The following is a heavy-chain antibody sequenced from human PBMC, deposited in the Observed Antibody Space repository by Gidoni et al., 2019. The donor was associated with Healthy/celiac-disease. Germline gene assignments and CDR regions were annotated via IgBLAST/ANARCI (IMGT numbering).Heavy chain of an antibody. J-gene: IGHJ4*02. CDR3: TRDSGYSYGYYYFDY. V-gene: IGHV3-49*03. Sequence: EVQLVQSGGGLVQPGRSLRLSCTASGFTFGDYAMSWFRQAPGKGLEWVGFIRSKAYGVTTEYAASVKGRFTISRDDSKSIAYLQMNSLKTEDTAVYYCTRDSGYSYGYYYFDYWGQGTLVTVSS. CDR2: IRSKAYGVTT. D-gene: IGHD5-18*01. CDR1: GFTFGDYA.